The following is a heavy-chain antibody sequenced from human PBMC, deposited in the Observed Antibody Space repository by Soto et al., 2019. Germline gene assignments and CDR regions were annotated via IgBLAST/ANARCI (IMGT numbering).Heavy chain of an antibody. CDR3: AKDRDYPRDQFHY. J-gene: IGHJ4*02. V-gene: IGHV3-23*01. CDR1: GFTFTYYA. Sequence: GGSLRLSCTASGFTFTYYAFSWVRQAPGKGLEWVSAISANGQGIYYADSVRGRFTISRDNSKNTVFLHMDSLRAEDTAVYYCAKDRDYPRDQFHYWGQGTLLTVSS. D-gene: IGHD2-2*01. CDR2: ISANGQGI.